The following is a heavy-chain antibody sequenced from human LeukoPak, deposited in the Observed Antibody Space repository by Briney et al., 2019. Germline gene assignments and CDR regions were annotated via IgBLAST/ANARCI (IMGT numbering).Heavy chain of an antibody. V-gene: IGHV3-30*02. CDR1: GFTFSSYG. CDR2: MRYDGSNK. D-gene: IGHD3-16*02. J-gene: IGHJ4*02. CDR3: AKQFMITFGGVIGNFDY. Sequence: GGSLRLSCAASGFTFSSYGMHWVRQAPGKGLEWVAFMRYDGSNKYYADSVKGRFIISRDNSKNTLYLKMNCLRDEDTAVYYCAKQFMITFGGVIGNFDYWGQGTLVTVSS.